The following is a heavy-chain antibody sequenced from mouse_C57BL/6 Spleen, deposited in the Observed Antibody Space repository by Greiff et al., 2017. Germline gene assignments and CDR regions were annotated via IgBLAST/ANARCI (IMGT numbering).Heavy chain of an antibody. CDR1: GFTFSSYA. D-gene: IGHD2-3*01. CDR3: ARDDDGPYFDY. J-gene: IGHJ2*01. V-gene: IGHV5-4*01. Sequence: EVKLVESGGGLVKPGGSLKLSCAASGFTFSSYAMSWVRQTPEKRLEWVATISDGGSYTYYPDNVKGRFTISRYNAKNNLYLQMSHLKSEDTAMYYCARDDDGPYFDYWGQGTTLTVSS. CDR2: ISDGGSYT.